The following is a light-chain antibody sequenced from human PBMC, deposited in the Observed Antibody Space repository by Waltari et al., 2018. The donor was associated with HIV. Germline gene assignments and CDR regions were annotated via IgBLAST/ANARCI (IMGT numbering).Light chain of an antibody. CDR2: AAS. CDR1: QSISSY. Sequence: DIQMTQSPSSLSASGGDRGPITCRASQSISSYLNWYQQKPGKAPKLLIYAASSLQSGVPSRFSGSGSGTDFTLTISSLQPEDFATYYCQQSYSTPLTFGGGTKVEIK. J-gene: IGKJ4*01. CDR3: QQSYSTPLT. V-gene: IGKV1-39*01.